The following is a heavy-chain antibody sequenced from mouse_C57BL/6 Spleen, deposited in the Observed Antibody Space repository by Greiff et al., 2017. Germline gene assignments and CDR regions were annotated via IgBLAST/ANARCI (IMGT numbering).Heavy chain of an antibody. CDR3: ARSITTVVAYAMGY. Sequence: QVQLQQPGAELVKPGASVKLSCKASGYTFTSYWMHWVKQRPGQGLEWIGMIHPNSGSTNYNEKFKSKATLTVDTSSSTAYMQLSSLTSEDSAVYYCARSITTVVAYAMGYWGQGTSVTVSS. CDR2: IHPNSGST. J-gene: IGHJ4*01. V-gene: IGHV1-64*01. CDR1: GYTFTSYW. D-gene: IGHD1-1*01.